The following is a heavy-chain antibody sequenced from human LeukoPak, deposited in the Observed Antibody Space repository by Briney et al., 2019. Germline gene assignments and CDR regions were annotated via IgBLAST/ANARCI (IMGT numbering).Heavy chain of an antibody. CDR2: IRADSQI. V-gene: IGHV5-51*01. J-gene: IGHJ4*02. Sequence: GESLRISCKGSGYSFTSYWISWVRQKPGKGLEWMGIIRADSQITYSPSFQGQVTFSADRSKATAYLRWSSLKASDTAMYYCARRGGTPFYDYWGQGTLVTVSP. CDR1: GYSFTSYW. D-gene: IGHD1-14*01. CDR3: ARRGGTPFYDY.